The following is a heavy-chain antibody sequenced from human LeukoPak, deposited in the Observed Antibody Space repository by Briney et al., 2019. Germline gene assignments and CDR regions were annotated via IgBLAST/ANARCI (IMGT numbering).Heavy chain of an antibody. CDR2: ISNSDSTI. CDR1: GFTFSSYE. J-gene: IGHJ6*02. CDR3: ARVTDDYGDHYYGMDA. Sequence: GGSLRLSCAASGFTFSSYEMNWVRQAPGKGLEWVSYISNSDSTIHYADSVKGRFTISRDNAQNSLYLQMSSLRAEDTAVYYCARVTDDYGDHYYGMDAWGQGTTVTVSS. D-gene: IGHD4-17*01. V-gene: IGHV3-48*03.